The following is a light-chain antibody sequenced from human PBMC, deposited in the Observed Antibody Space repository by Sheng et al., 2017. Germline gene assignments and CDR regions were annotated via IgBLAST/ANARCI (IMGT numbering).Light chain of an antibody. CDR2: AAS. Sequence: DIQMTQSPSSLSASVGDRVTITCRASQATNNYLAWYQQKPGKVPKLLIYAASTLQSGVPSRFSGGGSGTDFTLTISSLQPEDVATYYCQKYHGAPYSFGQGTKLEI. CDR3: QKYHGAPYS. V-gene: IGKV1-27*01. J-gene: IGKJ2*03. CDR1: QATNNY.